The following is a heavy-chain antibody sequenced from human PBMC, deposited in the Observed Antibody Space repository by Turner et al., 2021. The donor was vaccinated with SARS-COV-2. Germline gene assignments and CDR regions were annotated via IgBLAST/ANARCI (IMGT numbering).Heavy chain of an antibody. D-gene: IGHD3-10*01. CDR1: GFTFSSNY. Sequence: EVQLVESGGGLVKPGGSLRLSCAASGFTFSSNYMNWVRQAPGKGLEWVSVIYSGGSTFYADSVKGRFTISRDNSKNTLYLQMNSLRAEDTAVYYCAREAPLGVNSMAFDYWGQGTLVTVSS. V-gene: IGHV3-66*01. CDR2: IYSGGST. J-gene: IGHJ4*02. CDR3: AREAPLGVNSMAFDY.